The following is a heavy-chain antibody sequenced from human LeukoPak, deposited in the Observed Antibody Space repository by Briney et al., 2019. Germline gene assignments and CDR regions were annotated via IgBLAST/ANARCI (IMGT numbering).Heavy chain of an antibody. D-gene: IGHD3-22*01. J-gene: IGHJ4*02. CDR3: ARESFSGYVPKAAFDY. CDR2: ISSSSSYI. Sequence: KSGGSLRLSCAASGFTFSSYSMNWVRQAPGKGLEWVSSISSSSSYIYYADSVKGRFTISRDNAKNSLYLQMNSLRAEDTAVYYCARESFSGYVPKAAFDYWGQGTLVTVSS. CDR1: GFTFSSYS. V-gene: IGHV3-21*01.